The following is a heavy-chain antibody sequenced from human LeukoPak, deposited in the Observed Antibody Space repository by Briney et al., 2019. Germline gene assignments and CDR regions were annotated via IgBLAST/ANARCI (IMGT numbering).Heavy chain of an antibody. J-gene: IGHJ5*02. CDR3: AILSWDGRGTFS. Sequence: PGGSLRLSCAASGFTFTDAWMSWVRQAPGKGLEWVGRIESKSDGGTTYYAAPVKGRFTISRDDLKNTLTLQMNSLRAEDTAIYYCAILSWDGRGTFSWGQGTLVTVSS. D-gene: IGHD2/OR15-2a*01. CDR1: GFTFTDAW. V-gene: IGHV3-15*04. CDR2: IESKSDGGTT.